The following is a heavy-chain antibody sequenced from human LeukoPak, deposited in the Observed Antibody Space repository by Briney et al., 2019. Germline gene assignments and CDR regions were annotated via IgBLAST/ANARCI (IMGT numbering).Heavy chain of an antibody. Sequence: GGSLRLSCAPSGFTFSHYWMSWVRQAPGRGLERVANIKQDGSEKYYVDSVKGRFTISRDNAKNSLYLQMNSLRAEDTAVYYCTRDYVLYGSGRGWFDPWGQGTLVTVFS. J-gene: IGHJ5*02. V-gene: IGHV3-7*01. CDR3: TRDYVLYGSGRGWFDP. CDR1: GFTFSHYW. D-gene: IGHD3-10*01. CDR2: IKQDGSEK.